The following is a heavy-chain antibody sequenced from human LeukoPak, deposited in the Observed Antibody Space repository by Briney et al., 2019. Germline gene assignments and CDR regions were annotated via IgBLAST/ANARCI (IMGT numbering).Heavy chain of an antibody. Sequence: PGGSLRLSCAASGFTFEDYAMHWVRHAPGKGLEWVSDISWNSGSIGYADSVKGRFTISRDNAKNFLYLQMNSLRAEDTALYYCAKGVSSNWYFYFDYWGQGALVTVSS. V-gene: IGHV3-9*01. CDR1: GFTFEDYA. J-gene: IGHJ4*02. CDR2: ISWNSGSI. CDR3: AKGVSSNWYFYFDY. D-gene: IGHD6-13*01.